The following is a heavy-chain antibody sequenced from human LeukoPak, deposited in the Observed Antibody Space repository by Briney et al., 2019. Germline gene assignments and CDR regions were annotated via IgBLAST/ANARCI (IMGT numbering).Heavy chain of an antibody. Sequence: ASVKVSCKASGYTFTSYYMHWVRQAPGQGLEWMGIINPSGGSTSYAQKFQGRDTMTRDTSTSTVYMELSSLRSEDTAVYYCAASPGGWGWFDPWGQGTLVTVSS. D-gene: IGHD6-19*01. V-gene: IGHV1-46*01. CDR2: INPSGGST. CDR3: AASPGGWGWFDP. CDR1: GYTFTSYY. J-gene: IGHJ5*02.